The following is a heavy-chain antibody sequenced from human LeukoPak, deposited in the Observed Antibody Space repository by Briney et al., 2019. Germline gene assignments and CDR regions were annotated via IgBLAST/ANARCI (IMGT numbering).Heavy chain of an antibody. CDR3: ARVSYRWFGELSNYYYYGMDV. CDR2: INPSGGST. V-gene: IGHV1-46*01. CDR1: GYTFTSYY. D-gene: IGHD3-10*01. J-gene: IGHJ6*02. Sequence: ASVKVSCKASGYTFTSYYMHWVRQAPGQGLEWMGIINPSGGSTSYAQKFQGRVTMTRDTSTSTVYMELSSLRSEDTAVYYCARVSYRWFGELSNYYYYGMDVWGQGTTVTVSS.